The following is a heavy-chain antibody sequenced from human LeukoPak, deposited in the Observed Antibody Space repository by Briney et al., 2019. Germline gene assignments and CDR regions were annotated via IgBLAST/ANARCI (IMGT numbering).Heavy chain of an antibody. V-gene: IGHV3-11*01. J-gene: IGHJ4*02. CDR2: ISSSGSTI. CDR3: ARDGHYGSGSYYPIHDY. Sequence: GGSLRLSCAASGFTFSDYYMSWIRQAPGKGLEWVSYISSSGSTIYYADSVKGRFTISRDNAKNSLYLQMNGLRAEDTAVYYCARDGHYGSGSYYPIHDYWGQGTLVTVSS. D-gene: IGHD3-10*01. CDR1: GFTFSDYY.